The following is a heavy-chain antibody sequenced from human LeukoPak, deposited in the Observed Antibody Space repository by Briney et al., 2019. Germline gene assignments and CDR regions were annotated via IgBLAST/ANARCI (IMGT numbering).Heavy chain of an antibody. CDR1: GFTFDDYG. Sequence: GGSLRLSCAASGFTFDDYGMHWVRQAPGKGLEWVAVIWYDGSNKYYADSMKGRFTISRDNSKNTLYLQMNSLRAEDTAVYYCARGDAFGIWGQGTMVTVSS. CDR3: ARGDAFGI. J-gene: IGHJ3*02. CDR2: IWYDGSNK. V-gene: IGHV3-33*08.